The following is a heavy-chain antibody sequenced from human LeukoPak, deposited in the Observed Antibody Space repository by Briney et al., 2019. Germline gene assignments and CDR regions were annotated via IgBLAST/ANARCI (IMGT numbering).Heavy chain of an antibody. CDR3: ARQGYCSGGSCYWFDP. V-gene: IGHV5-10-1*01. Sequence: GESLRISCKGSGYSFTSYWISWVRQMPGKGREWMGRIDPSDSYTNYSPSFQGHVTISADKSISTAYLQWSSLKASDTAMYYCARQGYCSGGSCYWFDPWGQGTLVTVSS. CDR2: IDPSDSYT. J-gene: IGHJ5*02. CDR1: GYSFTSYW. D-gene: IGHD2-15*01.